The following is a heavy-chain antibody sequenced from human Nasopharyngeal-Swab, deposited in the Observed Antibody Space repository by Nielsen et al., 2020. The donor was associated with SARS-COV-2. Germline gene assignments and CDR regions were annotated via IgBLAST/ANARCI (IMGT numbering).Heavy chain of an antibody. CDR2: IKQDGSEK. CDR1: GFTFSSYW. CDR3: ARGRAVHHYYYYYMDV. D-gene: IGHD1-26*01. Sequence: GGSLRLSCAASGFTFSSYWMSWVRQAPGKGLEWVANIKQDGSEKYYVDSVKGRFTISRDNAKNSLYLQMNSLRAEDTAVYYCARGRAVHHYYYYYMDVWGKGTTVTVSS. J-gene: IGHJ6*03. V-gene: IGHV3-7*01.